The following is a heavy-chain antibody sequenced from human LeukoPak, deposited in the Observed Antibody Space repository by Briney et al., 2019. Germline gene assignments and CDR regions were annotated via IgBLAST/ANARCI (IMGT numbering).Heavy chain of an antibody. J-gene: IGHJ4*02. V-gene: IGHV3-23*01. CDR3: AKDGYSSGWFVNY. D-gene: IGHD6-19*01. CDR1: GFIFSSYA. Sequence: GGSLRLSCAASGFIFSSYAMNWVRQAPGKGLEWVSAISGSGGSTYYADSVKGRFTISRDNSKNTLYLQMNSLRAEDTAVYYCAKDGYSSGWFVNYWGQGTLVTVSS. CDR2: ISGSGGST.